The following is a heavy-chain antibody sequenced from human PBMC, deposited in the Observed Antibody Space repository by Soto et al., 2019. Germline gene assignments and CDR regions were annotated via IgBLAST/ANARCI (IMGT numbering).Heavy chain of an antibody. CDR1: GFTFSSYA. CDR3: ARDVAMPTGLGLGY. CDR2: VCGSGTKT. Sequence: EVQLLESGGGLVQPGGSLRLSCVASGFTFSSYAMTWVRQAPGKGLEWVSVVCGSGTKTFYADSVKGRFIISRDNSENTVYLQMTSLRPDDTAVFYCARDVAMPTGLGLGYWGQGTLVTVSS. J-gene: IGHJ4*02. D-gene: IGHD6-19*01. V-gene: IGHV3-23*01.